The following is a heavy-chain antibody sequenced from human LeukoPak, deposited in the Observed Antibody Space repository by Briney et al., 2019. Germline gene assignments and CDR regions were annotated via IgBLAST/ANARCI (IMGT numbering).Heavy chain of an antibody. D-gene: IGHD1-26*01. CDR1: GFTFSSYS. V-gene: IGHV3-48*04. Sequence: GGSLRLSCAASGFTFSSYSMNWVRQAPGKGLEWVSYISSSSSTIYYADSVKGRFTISRDNAKNSLYLQMNSLRAEDTAVYYCARRGELDAFDIWGQGTMVTVSS. CDR2: ISSSSSTI. J-gene: IGHJ3*02. CDR3: ARRGELDAFDI.